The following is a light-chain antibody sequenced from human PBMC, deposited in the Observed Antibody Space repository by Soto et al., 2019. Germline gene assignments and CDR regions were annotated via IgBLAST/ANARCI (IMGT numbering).Light chain of an antibody. V-gene: IGKV3-15*01. CDR3: HQYNNWPPWT. CDR2: GAS. CDR1: QSVSSS. Sequence: EIAMTQSPATLSVSPGERATLSCRASQSVSSSLAWYQQKPGQAPRLLIYGASTRATGVPARFSGSGSGTEFTLTISSLQTEDFAVYYCHQYNNWPPWTFGQGTKVDIK. J-gene: IGKJ1*01.